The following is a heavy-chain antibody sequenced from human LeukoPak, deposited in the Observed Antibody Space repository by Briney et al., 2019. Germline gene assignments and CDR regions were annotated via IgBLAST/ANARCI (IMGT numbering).Heavy chain of an antibody. V-gene: IGHV3-48*01. Sequence: GGSLRLSCAVFGFTFSSYSMNWVRQAPGKGLEWVSYISSSSSTIYYADSVKGRFTISRDNAKNSLYLQMNSLRAEDTAVYYCARDLAAILLNYWGQGSLVTVSS. D-gene: IGHD2-15*01. CDR2: ISSSSSTI. J-gene: IGHJ4*02. CDR3: ARDLAAILLNY. CDR1: GFTFSSYS.